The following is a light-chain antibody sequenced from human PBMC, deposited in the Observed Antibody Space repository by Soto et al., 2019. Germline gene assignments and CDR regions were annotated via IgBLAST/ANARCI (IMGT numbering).Light chain of an antibody. V-gene: IGLV1-51*01. Sequence: QSVLTQPTSVSAAPGQTVTISCSGSSSSVGHESVSWYQSLPGTAPKLLIYDNYKRPSGIPDRFSGSQSGTSATLGITGLQTGDEADYYCGTWDTTLNVWVFGGGTKLTVL. CDR2: DNY. CDR1: SSSVGHES. CDR3: GTWDTTLNVWV. J-gene: IGLJ3*02.